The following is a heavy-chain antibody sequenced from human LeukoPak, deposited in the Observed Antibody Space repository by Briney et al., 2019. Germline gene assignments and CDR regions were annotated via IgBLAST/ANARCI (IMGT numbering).Heavy chain of an antibody. CDR3: AWGGMAAFDS. CDR2: ISSSGNTR. J-gene: IGHJ4*02. Sequence: GGSLRLSCAASGFTFSDYYMSWIRQAPGKGLEWVAYISSSGNTRYYADSVKGRFTISRDNAKNSLYLQMNGLRAEDTAVYYCAWGGMAAFDSWGQGTLVTVSS. D-gene: IGHD3-16*01. CDR1: GFTFSDYY. V-gene: IGHV3-11*04.